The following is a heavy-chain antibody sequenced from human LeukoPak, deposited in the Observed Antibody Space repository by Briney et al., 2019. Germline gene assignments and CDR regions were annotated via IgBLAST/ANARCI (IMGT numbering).Heavy chain of an antibody. CDR2: ISSASNYI. J-gene: IGHJ6*03. CDR1: GFKFSDHY. V-gene: IGHV3-21*01. CDR3: AGVPNYYYYYYMDV. Sequence: PGGSLRLSCAASGFKFSDHYIDWVRQAPGKGLEWVSPISSASNYIYYAVSVKGRFTISRDNTKNSLYLQMNSLRAEDTAVYYCAGVPNYYYYYYMDVWGKGTTVTVSS.